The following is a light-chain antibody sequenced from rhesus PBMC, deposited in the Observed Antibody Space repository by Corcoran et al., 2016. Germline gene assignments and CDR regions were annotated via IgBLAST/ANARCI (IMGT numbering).Light chain of an antibody. CDR1: QSISSW. J-gene: IGKJ4*01. Sequence: DIQMTQSPSSLSASVGDTVTITCRASQSISSWLDWYQQKPGKAPKLLIYKASSLQSGVPSRFSGSGSWTDFTLTIRSLQPEDFATYYCLQYSSSPPTFGGGTKVEIK. V-gene: IGKV1-22*01. CDR3: LQYSSSPPT. CDR2: KAS.